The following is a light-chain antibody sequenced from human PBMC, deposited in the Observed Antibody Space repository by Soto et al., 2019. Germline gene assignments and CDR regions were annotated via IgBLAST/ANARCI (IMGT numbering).Light chain of an antibody. CDR1: QGISSA. Sequence: AIQLTQSPSSLSASVGDRVTITCRASQGISSALAWYQQKPGKAPNLLIYDASRLESGVPSRFSGSGSGTDFTLPISSLQPEDFATYYCQQFNGYPFTFGPETNVDI. CDR3: QQFNGYPFT. J-gene: IGKJ3*01. V-gene: IGKV1-13*02. CDR2: DAS.